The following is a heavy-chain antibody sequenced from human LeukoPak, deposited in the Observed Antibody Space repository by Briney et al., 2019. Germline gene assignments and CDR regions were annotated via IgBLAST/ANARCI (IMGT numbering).Heavy chain of an antibody. D-gene: IGHD4-11*01. V-gene: IGHV3-23*01. CDR1: GFKFNLYA. CDR2: ISGGGGST. Sequence: GGSLRLSCATSGFKFNLYAMIWVRQAPGKGLEWVSTISGGGGSTFYADSVKGRFTIFRVNSKNTLYLQMNSLRAEDTAIYYCAKDMSDYTNFPDVWGQGTTVTVSS. CDR3: AKDMSDYTNFPDV. J-gene: IGHJ6*02.